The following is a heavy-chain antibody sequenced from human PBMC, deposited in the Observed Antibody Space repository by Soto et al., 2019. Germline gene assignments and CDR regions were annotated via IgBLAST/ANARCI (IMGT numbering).Heavy chain of an antibody. V-gene: IGHV4-34*01. Sequence: QVQLQQWGAGLLKPSETLSLTCAVYGGSFSGYYWSWIRQPPGKGLAWIGEINHSGSTNYTPSLKSRVTISVVTSKNQFSLKLSSVSAADTAVYYCARGESSGSSVPKYYYYGMDVWGQGTTVTVSS. CDR2: INHSGST. J-gene: IGHJ6*02. CDR1: GGSFSGYY. D-gene: IGHD6-19*01. CDR3: ARGESSGSSVPKYYYYGMDV.